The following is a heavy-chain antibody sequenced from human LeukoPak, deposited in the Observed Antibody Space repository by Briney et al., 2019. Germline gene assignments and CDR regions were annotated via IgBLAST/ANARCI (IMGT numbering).Heavy chain of an antibody. CDR2: ITPYNGNT. J-gene: IGHJ4*02. V-gene: IGHV1-18*01. CDR1: GYTFSNYD. Sequence: ASVTVSCKASGYTFSNYDITWVRQAPGQGLDWMGWITPYNGNTDYVQKVRGRVTMTADTSSSTAYMELRSLTSDDTAVYYCARLNSAANFLDHWGQGTPVTVSS. CDR3: ARLNSAANFLDH. D-gene: IGHD2-15*01.